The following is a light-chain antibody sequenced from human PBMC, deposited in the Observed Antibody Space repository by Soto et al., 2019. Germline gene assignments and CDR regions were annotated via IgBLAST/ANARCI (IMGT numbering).Light chain of an antibody. CDR1: QGISGH. Sequence: EIVMTQSPATLSLSPGERATLSRRASQGISGHLAWYQQKPGQAPRLLMYRTSTRATGIPARFSGSGSGTEFTLTISSLQSEDFAVYYCQQYNDWPLWTFGQGTKVEIK. V-gene: IGKV3-15*01. CDR2: RTS. CDR3: QQYNDWPLWT. J-gene: IGKJ1*01.